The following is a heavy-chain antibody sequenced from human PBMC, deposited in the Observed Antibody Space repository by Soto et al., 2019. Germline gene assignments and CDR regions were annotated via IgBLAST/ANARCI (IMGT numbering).Heavy chain of an antibody. D-gene: IGHD5-18*01. V-gene: IGHV1-69*13. Sequence: SVKVSCKASGGTFGSQGIAWVRQAPGQGLEWMGGFIAMLGTPTYAKKVQGRATISADESLTSSYLELRSLRSEDTGVYFCARGAMANFDYWGRGTVVTVSS. CDR2: FIAMLGTP. J-gene: IGHJ4*02. CDR3: ARGAMANFDY. CDR1: GGTFGSQG.